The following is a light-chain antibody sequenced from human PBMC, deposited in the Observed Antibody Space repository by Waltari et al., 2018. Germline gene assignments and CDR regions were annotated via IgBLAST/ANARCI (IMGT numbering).Light chain of an antibody. V-gene: IGLV1-44*01. CDR3: ASWDDSLDGRV. J-gene: IGLJ1*01. CDR2: SPN. Sequence: QSVLTQPPSVSGTPGQRVTISCSGGSSNIGSNNVNWYQQRPGTAPKILIQSPNPRPAGVPDRFSGAKSGTSASLSISGLQSEDEADYYCASWDDSLDGRVFGTGTKVTVL. CDR1: SSNIGSNN.